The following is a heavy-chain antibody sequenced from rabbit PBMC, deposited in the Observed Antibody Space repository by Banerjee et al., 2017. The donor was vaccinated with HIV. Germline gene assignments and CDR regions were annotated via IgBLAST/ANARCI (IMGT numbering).Heavy chain of an antibody. CDR1: GFSFSSYW. J-gene: IGHJ4*01. CDR3: ARAGGFEKYFNL. Sequence: QEQLEESGGDLVKPEGSLTLTCTASGFSFSSYWICWVRQAPGKGLEWIACIDAGSSGATYYASWAKGRFTISKTSSTTVTLQMTSLTAADTATYFCARAGGFEKYFNLWGQGTLVTVS. D-gene: IGHD1-1*01. CDR2: IDAGSSGAT. V-gene: IGHV1S45*01.